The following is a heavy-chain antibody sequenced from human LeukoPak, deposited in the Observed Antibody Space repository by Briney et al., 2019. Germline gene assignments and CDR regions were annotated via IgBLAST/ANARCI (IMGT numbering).Heavy chain of an antibody. V-gene: IGHV3-66*04. CDR3: ARRVSYRNCFDP. D-gene: IGHD1-26*01. CDR2: IYSGGDT. CDR1: GFTVSSNY. Sequence: GGSLRLSCAASGFTVSSNYMNWVRQAPGKGLEWVSVIYSGGDTYYGDSVKGRFTISRDSSKNTLYLQMNSLKAEDTAVYYCARRVSYRNCFDPWGQGTLVTVSS. J-gene: IGHJ5*02.